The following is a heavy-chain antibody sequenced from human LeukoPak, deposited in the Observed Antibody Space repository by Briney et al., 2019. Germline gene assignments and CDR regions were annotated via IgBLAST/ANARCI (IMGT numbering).Heavy chain of an antibody. Sequence: ASVKVSCKASGYTFTGYYMHWVRQAPGQWLEWMGRINPNSGGTNYAQKFQGRVTMTRDTSISTAYMELSRLRSDDTAVYYCATLEPYVGKDAFDIWGQGTMVTVSS. J-gene: IGHJ3*02. D-gene: IGHD1-26*01. CDR1: GYTFTGYY. V-gene: IGHV1-2*06. CDR2: INPNSGGT. CDR3: ATLEPYVGKDAFDI.